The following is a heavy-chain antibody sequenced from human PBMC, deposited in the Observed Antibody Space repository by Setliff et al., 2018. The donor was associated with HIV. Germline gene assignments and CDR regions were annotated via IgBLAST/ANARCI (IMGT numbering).Heavy chain of an antibody. V-gene: IGHV4-38-2*02. Sequence: SETLSLTCAVSGSSISSGYFWGWVRQPPGKGLEWIANIHHSGNTYYNPSLKSRVTISVETSTNQFSLKLNSVTATDTAVYYCTREDPRITGTGGAFDTWGQGTMVTVSS. D-gene: IGHD1-20*01. CDR3: TREDPRITGTGGAFDT. J-gene: IGHJ3*02. CDR2: IHHSGNT. CDR1: GSSISSGYF.